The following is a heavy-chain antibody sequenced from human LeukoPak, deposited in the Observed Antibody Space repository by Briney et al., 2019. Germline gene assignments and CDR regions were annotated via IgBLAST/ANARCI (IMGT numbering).Heavy chain of an antibody. V-gene: IGHV4-30-4*08. CDR2: IYYSGST. J-gene: IGHJ4*02. CDR1: GGSISSGDYY. CDR3: AREVRTLVTFGVDY. D-gene: IGHD3-16*01. Sequence: PSQTLSLTCTVSGGSISSGDYYWSWIRQPPGKGLEWIGYIYYSGSTYYNPSLKSRVTISIDTSKNQFSLKLTSVTAADTAVYYCAREVRTLVTFGVDYWGQGTLVTVSS.